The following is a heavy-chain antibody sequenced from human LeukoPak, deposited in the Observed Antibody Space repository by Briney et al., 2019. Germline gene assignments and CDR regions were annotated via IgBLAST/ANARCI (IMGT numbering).Heavy chain of an antibody. Sequence: ASVKLSCNGSGYTFTCNAMNWVRQAPGQGLEWMGWTNTNTGNPTYAQGFTGRFVFSLDTSVSTAYLQISSLKAEDTAMYYCARERRSSSPGEQQLVRAFDIWGQGTMVTVSS. CDR1: GYTFTCNA. D-gene: IGHD6-13*01. CDR2: TNTNTGNP. CDR3: ARERRSSSPGEQQLVRAFDI. J-gene: IGHJ3*02. V-gene: IGHV7-4-1*02.